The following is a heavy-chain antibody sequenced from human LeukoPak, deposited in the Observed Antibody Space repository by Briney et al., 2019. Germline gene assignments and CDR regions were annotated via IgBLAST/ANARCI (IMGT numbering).Heavy chain of an antibody. D-gene: IGHD4-17*01. CDR2: INHSGST. J-gene: IGHJ4*02. Sequence: SETLSLTCAVYGGSFSGYYWSWIRQPPGKGLEWIGEINHSGSTNYNPSLKSRVTISVDTSKNQFSLKLSSVTAADTAVYYCAGVATVTTGVGYWGQGTLVTVSS. CDR1: GGSFSGYY. CDR3: AGVATVTTGVGY. V-gene: IGHV4-34*01.